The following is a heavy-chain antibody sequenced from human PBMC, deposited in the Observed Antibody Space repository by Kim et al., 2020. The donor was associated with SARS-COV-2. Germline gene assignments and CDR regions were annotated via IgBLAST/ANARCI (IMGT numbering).Heavy chain of an antibody. CDR2: TRNKANSYTT. CDR3: RWFGEFDY. D-gene: IGHD3-10*01. Sequence: GGSLRLSCAASGFTFSDHYMDWVRQAPGKGLEWVGRTRNKANSYTTEYAASVKGRFTISRDDSKNSLYLQMNSLKTEDTAVYYCRWFGEFDYWGQGTLVTVSS. CDR1: GFTFSDHY. J-gene: IGHJ4*02. V-gene: IGHV3-72*01.